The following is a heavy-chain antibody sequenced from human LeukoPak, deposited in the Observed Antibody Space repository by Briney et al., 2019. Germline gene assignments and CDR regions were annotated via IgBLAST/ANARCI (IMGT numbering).Heavy chain of an antibody. CDR1: GGSISSSSYY. CDR2: IYYSGST. J-gene: IGHJ3*02. D-gene: IGHD7-27*01. V-gene: IGHV4-39*07. CDR3: AREERLGHAFDI. Sequence: SETLSLTCTVSGGSISSSSYYWGWIRQPPGKGLEWIGSIYYSGSTYYNPSLKSRVTISVDTSKNQFSLKLSSVTAADTAVYYCAREERLGHAFDIWGQGTMVTVSS.